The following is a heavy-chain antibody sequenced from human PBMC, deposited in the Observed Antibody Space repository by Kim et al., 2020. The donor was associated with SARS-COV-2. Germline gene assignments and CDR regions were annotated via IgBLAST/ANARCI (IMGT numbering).Heavy chain of an antibody. V-gene: IGHV4-31*03. CDR1: GASITSGYYY. CDR3: ARDRGDGFNFGY. J-gene: IGHJ4*02. CDR2: LYSGGGT. D-gene: IGHD2-21*02. Sequence: SETLSLTCTVSGASITSGYYYWSWIRQHPGKGLEWIGYLYSGGGTYSNPSLMNRASISLDTSENQFSLRINSVTAADTAVYYCARDRGDGFNFGYWGPGALVTVSS.